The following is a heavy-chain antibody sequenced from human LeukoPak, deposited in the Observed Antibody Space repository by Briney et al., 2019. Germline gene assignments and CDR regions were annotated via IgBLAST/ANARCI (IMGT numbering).Heavy chain of an antibody. CDR1: GFTFSSYG. D-gene: IGHD1-14*01. J-gene: IGHJ5*02. CDR3: AKDHDHEPQWFDP. V-gene: IGHV3-30*18. Sequence: GGSLRLSCAASGFTFSSYGMHWVRLAPGKGLEWVAVISYDGSNKYYADSVKGRFTISRDNSRNTLYLQMNSLRAEDTAVYYCAKDHDHEPQWFDPWGQGTLVTVSS. CDR2: ISYDGSNK.